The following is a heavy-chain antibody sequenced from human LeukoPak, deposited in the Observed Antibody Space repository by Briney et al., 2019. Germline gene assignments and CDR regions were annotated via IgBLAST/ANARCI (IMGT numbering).Heavy chain of an antibody. Sequence: ASVKVSCKASGGTFSSYAISWVRQAPGQGLERMGGIIPIFGTANYAQKFQGRVTITADKSTSTAYMELSSLRSEDTAVYYCARGRVLRYFDWLSGNWFDPWGQGTLVTVSS. CDR1: GGTFSSYA. V-gene: IGHV1-69*06. J-gene: IGHJ5*02. D-gene: IGHD3-9*01. CDR2: IIPIFGTA. CDR3: ARGRVLRYFDWLSGNWFDP.